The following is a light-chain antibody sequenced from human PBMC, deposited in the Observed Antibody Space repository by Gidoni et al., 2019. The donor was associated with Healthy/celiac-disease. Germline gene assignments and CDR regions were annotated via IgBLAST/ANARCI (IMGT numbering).Light chain of an antibody. CDR2: SNN. CDR3: AAWDDSLNGSWV. J-gene: IGLJ3*02. V-gene: IGLV1-44*01. Sequence: QSVLTQPPPASGTPGPRVTISCSGSSSNIGSNTVNWYQQLPGTAPKLLIYSNNQRPSGVPDRFSGSKSGTSASLAISGRQSEDEADYYCAAWDDSLNGSWVFGGGTKLTVL. CDR1: SSNIGSNT.